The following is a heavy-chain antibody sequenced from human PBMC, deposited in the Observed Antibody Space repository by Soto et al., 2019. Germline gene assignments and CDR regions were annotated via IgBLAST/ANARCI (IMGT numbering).Heavy chain of an antibody. CDR2: MNTNSGNT. D-gene: IGHD5-12*01. CDR3: VRRLGSLNWFDP. Sequence: QVQLVQSGAEVKKPGASVKVSCKASGYTFTSYDISWVRQATGQGLEWMGWMNTNSGNTGYAQKFQGRVTMSRNTSISTAYMELSSLRSEDTAVYCCVRRLGSLNWFDPWGQVTLVTVSS. J-gene: IGHJ5*02. V-gene: IGHV1-8*01. CDR1: GYTFTSYD.